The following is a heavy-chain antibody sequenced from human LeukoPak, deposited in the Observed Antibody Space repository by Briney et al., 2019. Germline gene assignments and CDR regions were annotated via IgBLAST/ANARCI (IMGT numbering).Heavy chain of an antibody. CDR2: ISGSGGST. V-gene: IGHV3-23*01. D-gene: IGHD5-24*01. CDR1: GFTFSSYA. CDR3: AKFPARGGYNSDFDY. J-gene: IGHJ4*02. Sequence: GGSLRLFCAASGFTFSSYAMSWVRQAPGKGLEWVSAISGSGGSTYYADSVEGRFTISRDNSKNTLYLQMNSLRAEDTAVYYCAKFPARGGYNSDFDYWGQGTLVTVSS.